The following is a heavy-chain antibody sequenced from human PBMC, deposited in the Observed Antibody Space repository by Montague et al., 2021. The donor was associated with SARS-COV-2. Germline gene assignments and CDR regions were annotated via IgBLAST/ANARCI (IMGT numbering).Heavy chain of an antibody. V-gene: IGHV6-1*01. CDR3: ARTTTRMLYPENAFDI. CDR1: GDSVSSNTAT. J-gene: IGHJ3*02. Sequence: CAISGDSVSSNTATWNWIRQSPSRGLEWLGRTYYRPKWYHDYAISLKSRITINPDTSKNQFSLQLSSVAPEDTAVFYCARTTTRMLYPENAFDIWGQGTMVTVSP. D-gene: IGHD2-15*01. CDR2: TYYRPKWYH.